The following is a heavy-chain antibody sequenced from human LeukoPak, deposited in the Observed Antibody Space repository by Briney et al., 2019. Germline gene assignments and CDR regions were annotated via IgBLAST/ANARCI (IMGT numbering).Heavy chain of an antibody. J-gene: IGHJ6*03. Sequence: PSETLSLTCTVSGGSISSYYWSWIRQPPGKGLEWIGYIYYSGSTNYNPSLKSRVTISVDTSKNQFSLKLSSVTAADTAVYYCARDRYDYVWGSYRYFHYMDVWGKGTTVTISS. CDR2: IYYSGST. CDR3: ARDRYDYVWGSYRYFHYMDV. V-gene: IGHV4-59*01. CDR1: GGSISSYY. D-gene: IGHD3-16*02.